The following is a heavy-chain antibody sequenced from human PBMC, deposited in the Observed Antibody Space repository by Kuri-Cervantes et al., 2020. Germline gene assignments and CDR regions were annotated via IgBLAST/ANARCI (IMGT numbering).Heavy chain of an antibody. D-gene: IGHD2-2*01. J-gene: IGHJ5*02. CDR1: GYTFTSYG. CDR2: ISAYNGNT. Sequence: ASVKVSCKASGYTFTSYGISWVRQAPGQGLEWMGWISAYNGNTNYAQKFQGRVTITADKSTSPVYMELSSLRSEDTAIYYCVRVVSTSCHIWANWFDPWGQGTLVTVSS. CDR3: VRVVSTSCHIWANWFDP. V-gene: IGHV1-18*01.